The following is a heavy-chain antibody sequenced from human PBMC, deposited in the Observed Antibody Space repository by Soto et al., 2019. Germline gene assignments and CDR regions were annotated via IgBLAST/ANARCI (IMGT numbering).Heavy chain of an antibody. J-gene: IGHJ3*02. V-gene: IGHV3-9*01. CDR3: AKGSSDAFDI. CDR2: INWNSASI. CDR1: GFTFDDYA. Sequence: EVQVVESGGGLVQPGGSLRLSCAASGFTFDDYAMHWVRQAPGKGLEWVSAINWNSASIGYRDSVKGRFTISRDNAKNSLYLQMNSLRAEDTALYYCAKGSSDAFDIWGLGTMVIVSS. D-gene: IGHD6-6*01.